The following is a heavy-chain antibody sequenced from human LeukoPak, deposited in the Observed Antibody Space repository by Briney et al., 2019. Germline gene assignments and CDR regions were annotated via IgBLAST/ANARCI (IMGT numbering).Heavy chain of an antibody. Sequence: PSETLSLTCTVSGDSISSHYWSWIRQPPGKGLEWIGYIYHSGSTNYNPSLKSRVTISVDTSKNQFSLNLSSVTAADTAVYYCARGHYYGSSGDYWVQGTLVTVSS. CDR1: GDSISSHY. V-gene: IGHV4-59*11. CDR3: ARGHYYGSSGDY. D-gene: IGHD3-22*01. CDR2: IYHSGST. J-gene: IGHJ4*02.